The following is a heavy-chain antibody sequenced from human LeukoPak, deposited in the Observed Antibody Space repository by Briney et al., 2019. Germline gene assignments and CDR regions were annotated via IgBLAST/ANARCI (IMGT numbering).Heavy chain of an antibody. CDR3: ARGVDYYGV. V-gene: IGHV4-34*01. CDR2: INHSGST. J-gene: IGHJ4*02. Sequence: PSETLSLTCAVYGGSFSGYYWSWIRQPPGKGLEWIGEINHSGSTYYNPSLKSRVTISVDTSKKQFSLKLSSVTAADTAVYYCARGVDYYGVWGQGTLATVSS. CDR1: GGSFSGYY. D-gene: IGHD3-10*01.